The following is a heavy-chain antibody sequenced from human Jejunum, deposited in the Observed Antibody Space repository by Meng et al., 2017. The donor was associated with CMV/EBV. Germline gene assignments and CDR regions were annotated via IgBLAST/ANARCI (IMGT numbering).Heavy chain of an antibody. D-gene: IGHD4-17*01. Sequence: QVQLQEAGPGLVKPSQPLSLTCTVSGDSISSGSYYWNWIRHPAGKGLEWIGRLDTTGRTTYSPSLKSRATISMDTSKNQFSLNLNSVTATDTAVYYCTRARPYGDYVDYWGQGTLVTVSS. J-gene: IGHJ4*02. CDR3: TRARPYGDYVDY. CDR1: GDSISSGSYY. CDR2: LDTTGRT. V-gene: IGHV4-61*02.